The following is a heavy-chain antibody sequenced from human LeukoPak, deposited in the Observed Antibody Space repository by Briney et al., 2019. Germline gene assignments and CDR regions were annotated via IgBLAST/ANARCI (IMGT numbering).Heavy chain of an antibody. D-gene: IGHD6-19*01. V-gene: IGHV1-2*02. J-gene: IGHJ5*02. CDR3: ARTEYSSGWANNWFDP. Sequence: ASVKVSCKASGYTFTGYYMHWVRQAPGQGLEWMGWINPNSGGTNYAQKFQGRVTMTRDTSISTAYMELSRLRSDDTAVYYCARTEYSSGWANNWFDPWGQGTRVTVSS. CDR2: INPNSGGT. CDR1: GYTFTGYY.